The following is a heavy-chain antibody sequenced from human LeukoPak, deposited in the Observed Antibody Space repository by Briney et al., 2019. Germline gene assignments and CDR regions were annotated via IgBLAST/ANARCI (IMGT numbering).Heavy chain of an antibody. CDR3: TKEDRQLVCAY. D-gene: IGHD5-18*01. J-gene: IGHJ4*02. CDR2: ITGSAKTT. Sequence: GGSLRLSCEASGFTFASHAMGWVRQAPGKGLEWVSSITGSAKTTYYADSVKGRFTISRDNSRNTVDLQLTSLRAEDTATYYCTKEDRQLVCAYWGQGTLVTVSS. CDR1: GFTFASHA. V-gene: IGHV3-23*01.